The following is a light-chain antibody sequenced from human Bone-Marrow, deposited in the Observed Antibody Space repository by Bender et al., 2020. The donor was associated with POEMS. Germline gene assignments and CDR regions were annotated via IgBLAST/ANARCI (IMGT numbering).Light chain of an antibody. Sequence: QSALTQPASVSGSPGQSITISCTGTSSDVGSYNFVSWYQEHPGKAPKLMIYEVTKRPSVVSNRFSGSKSGNTASLTISGLQAEDEANYYCCSYAGNSTYVVFGGGTKLTVL. CDR1: SSDVGSYNF. CDR2: EVT. J-gene: IGLJ2*01. CDR3: CSYAGNSTYVV. V-gene: IGLV2-23*02.